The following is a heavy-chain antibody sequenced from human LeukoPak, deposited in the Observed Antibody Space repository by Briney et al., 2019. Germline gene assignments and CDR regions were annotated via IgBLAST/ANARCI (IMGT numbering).Heavy chain of an antibody. CDR3: ARDWTSSGRFCDY. J-gene: IGHJ4*02. Sequence: GGSLRLSCAASGFTFSSYAMSWVRQAPGKGLEWVSGISGSGGSTYYTDSVKGRFTISRDNSKNTLYLQINTLRAQDTAIYYCARDWTSSGRFCDYWGQGTLVTVSS. CDR2: ISGSGGST. D-gene: IGHD3-22*01. CDR1: GFTFSSYA. V-gene: IGHV3-23*01.